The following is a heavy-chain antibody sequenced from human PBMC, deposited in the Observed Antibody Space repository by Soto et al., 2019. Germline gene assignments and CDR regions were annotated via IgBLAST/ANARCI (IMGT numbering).Heavy chain of an antibody. Sequence: SVKVPCPATAGSFISYAIIWVRQAPGQGLEWMGGIIPIFGTANYAQKFQGRVTITADESTSTAYMELSSLRSEDTAVYYCAREWELTGIDYWGQGTLVTVSS. CDR1: AGSFISYA. V-gene: IGHV1-69*01. CDR2: IIPIFGTA. D-gene: IGHD1-26*01. J-gene: IGHJ4*02. CDR3: AREWELTGIDY.